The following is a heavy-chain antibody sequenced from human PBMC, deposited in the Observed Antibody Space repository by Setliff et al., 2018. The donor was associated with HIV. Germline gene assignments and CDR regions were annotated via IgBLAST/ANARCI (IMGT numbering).Heavy chain of an antibody. CDR3: AREAVDDYARYFDY. V-gene: IGHV4-4*07. CDR1: GASISSYY. CDR2: IYTSGNM. Sequence: SETLSLTCTVSGASISSYYWNWFRQPAGKGLESLGRIYTSGNMIYNPSLKSRVTISVDTSKNQFSLELGSVTAADTAVYYCAREAVDDYARYFDYWGQGSLVTVSS. D-gene: IGHD4-17*01. J-gene: IGHJ4*02.